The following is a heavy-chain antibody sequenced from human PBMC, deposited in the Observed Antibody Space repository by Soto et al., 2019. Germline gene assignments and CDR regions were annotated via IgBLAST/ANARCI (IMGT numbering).Heavy chain of an antibody. D-gene: IGHD6-13*01. CDR2: IWYDGSNR. V-gene: IGHV3-33*01. J-gene: IGHJ1*01. CDR3: ARSGSSWYTLHP. Sequence: QVQLVESGGGVVQPGRSLRLSCAASGFTFSDYGMHWVRQAPGKGLEWVSVIWYDGSNRYYADSVKGRFTISRDNSNNTLYLQMNSLRADDTAVYYCARSGSSWYTLHPWGQGTLVTVSS. CDR1: GFTFSDYG.